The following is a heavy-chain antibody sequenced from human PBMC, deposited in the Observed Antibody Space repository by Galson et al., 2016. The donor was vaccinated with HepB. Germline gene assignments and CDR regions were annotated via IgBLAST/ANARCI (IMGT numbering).Heavy chain of an antibody. D-gene: IGHD1-1*01. CDR2: IYYSGST. CDR3: VRTTRSYFDY. V-gene: IGHV4-59*01. Sequence: SETLSLTCTVSGGSISGYYWSWIRQPPGKGLEWIGYIYYSGSTSYKPSLKSRVTISLDTSKNQFSLKLNSVTAADTAVYYCVRTTRSYFDYWGQGTLVTVSS. J-gene: IGHJ4*02. CDR1: GGSISGYY.